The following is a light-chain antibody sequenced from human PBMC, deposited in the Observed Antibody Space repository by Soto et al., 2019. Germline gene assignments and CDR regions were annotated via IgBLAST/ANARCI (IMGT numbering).Light chain of an antibody. V-gene: IGKV1-39*01. CDR3: QQTYTLPRT. Sequence: IQMTQSQSSRSASVGDSVTIRYRASQRIGPYVNWYQQKPGKVPTLLIFTTSTLHSGVPSRFSGSGSGTEFTLTINGLQPEDFATYYCQQTYTLPRTFAQGTRLEIK. CDR2: TTS. J-gene: IGKJ5*01. CDR1: QRIGPY.